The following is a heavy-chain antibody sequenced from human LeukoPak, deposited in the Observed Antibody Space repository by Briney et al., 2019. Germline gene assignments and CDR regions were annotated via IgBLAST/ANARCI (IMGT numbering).Heavy chain of an antibody. D-gene: IGHD1-26*01. CDR3: ARVMSGSFYYYGMDV. Sequence: SETLSLTCAVYGGSFSGYYWSWIRQPPGKGLEWIGEINHSGSTNCNPSLKSRVTISVDTSKNQFSLKLSSVTAADTAVYYCARVMSGSFYYYGMDVWGQGTTVTVSS. J-gene: IGHJ6*02. CDR1: GGSFSGYY. CDR2: INHSGST. V-gene: IGHV4-34*01.